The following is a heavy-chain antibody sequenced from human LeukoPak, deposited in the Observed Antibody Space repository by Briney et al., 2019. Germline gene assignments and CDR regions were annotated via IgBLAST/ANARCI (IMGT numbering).Heavy chain of an antibody. Sequence: SETLSLTCTVSGGSISSGDYYWTWIRQPPGKGLEWIGYIYYSGSTYYNPSLKSRLTISVDTSKNQFSLKLSSVTAADTTVYYCTRRWDYGDKFYYDFWGQGTLVTVSS. CDR2: IYYSGST. CDR3: TRRWDYGDKFYYDF. CDR1: GGSISSGDYY. D-gene: IGHD4-17*01. J-gene: IGHJ4*02. V-gene: IGHV4-30-4*01.